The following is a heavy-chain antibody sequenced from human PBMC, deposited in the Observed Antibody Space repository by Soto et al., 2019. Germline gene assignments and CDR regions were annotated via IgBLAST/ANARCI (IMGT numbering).Heavy chain of an antibody. CDR2: ISYDGSNT. CDR1: GVSFNSYD. V-gene: IGHV3-30*03. D-gene: IGHD2-15*01. CDR3: ARISRYCSGGDCHA. Sequence: PGEFLRLACAASGVSFNSYDMHWVRQAPGKGPEWVAIISYDGSNTYYSDSVRGRFTISSDNSKDTLYLQMHSLRSEDTAIYYCARISRYCSGGDCHAWGQGT. J-gene: IGHJ5*02.